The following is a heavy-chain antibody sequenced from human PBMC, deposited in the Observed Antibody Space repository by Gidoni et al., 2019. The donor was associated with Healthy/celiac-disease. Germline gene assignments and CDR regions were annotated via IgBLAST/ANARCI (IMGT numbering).Heavy chain of an antibody. J-gene: IGHJ6*03. CDR3: STLYVGYYMDV. D-gene: IGHD3-10*01. V-gene: IGHV3-15*07. Sequence: EVQLVESGGGLVKPGESLRLSCVASGFTFSNAWMNWVRPAPGKGLEWVGRIKSKVDGGTPDYAAPVKGRFTISRDDSKDTLYLQMNSLRIEDTAVYYCSTLYVGYYMDVWGKGTTVTVSS. CDR1: GFTFSNAW. CDR2: IKSKVDGGTP.